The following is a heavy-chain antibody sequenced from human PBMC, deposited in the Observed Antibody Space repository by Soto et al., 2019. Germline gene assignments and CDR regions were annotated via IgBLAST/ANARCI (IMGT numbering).Heavy chain of an antibody. CDR1: GYSLTELS. J-gene: IGHJ5*02. CDR3: AIEVGRNNQFDL. D-gene: IGHD3-3*01. Sequence: ASVKVSCKVSGYSLTELSIHWVRQAPGEGLEWMGGYELEEGETIYAQKFQGRVTMTEDSPAETPYMQLRSLRSEDTAVYYCAIEVGRNNQFDLWGQGTMVTISS. V-gene: IGHV1-24*01. CDR2: YELEEGET.